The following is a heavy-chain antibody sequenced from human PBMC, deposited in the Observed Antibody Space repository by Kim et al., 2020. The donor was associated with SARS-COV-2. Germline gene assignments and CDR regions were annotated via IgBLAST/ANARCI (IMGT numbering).Heavy chain of an antibody. CDR2: ISYDGSNK. V-gene: IGHV3-30*04. J-gene: IGHJ4*02. Sequence: GGSLRLSCAASGFTFSSYAMHWVRQAPGKGLEWVAVISYDGSNKYYADSVKGRFTISRDNSKNTLYLQMNSLRAEDTAVYYCARGGGSGNYFDYWGQGTL. CDR3: ARGGGSGNYFDY. CDR1: GFTFSSYA. D-gene: IGHD3-10*01.